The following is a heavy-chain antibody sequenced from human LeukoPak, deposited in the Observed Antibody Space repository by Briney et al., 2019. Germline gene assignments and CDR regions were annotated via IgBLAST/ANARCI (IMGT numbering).Heavy chain of an antibody. Sequence: GESLKISCKGSGYSFTTYWIGWVRQLPGKGLEWMGIIYPGDSDTRYSPSFQGQVTISADKSISTAYLQWSSLKASDTAMYYCARLYYYDSSGYYLGDAFDIWGQGTMVTVSS. CDR1: GYSFTTYW. V-gene: IGHV5-51*01. J-gene: IGHJ3*02. D-gene: IGHD3-22*01. CDR2: IYPGDSDT. CDR3: ARLYYYDSSGYYLGDAFDI.